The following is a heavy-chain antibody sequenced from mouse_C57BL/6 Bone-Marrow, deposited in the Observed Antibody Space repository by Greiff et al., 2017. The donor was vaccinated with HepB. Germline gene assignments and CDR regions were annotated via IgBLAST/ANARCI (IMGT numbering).Heavy chain of an antibody. V-gene: IGHV5-17*01. Sequence: EVQVVESGGGLVKPGGSLKLSCAASGFTFSDYGMHWVRQAPEKGLEWVAYISSGSSTIYYADTVKGRFTISRDNAKNTLFLQMTSLRSEDTAMYYCASAYYSNYDDFDYWGQGTTLTVSS. D-gene: IGHD2-5*01. CDR3: ASAYYSNYDDFDY. J-gene: IGHJ2*01. CDR1: GFTFSDYG. CDR2: ISSGSSTI.